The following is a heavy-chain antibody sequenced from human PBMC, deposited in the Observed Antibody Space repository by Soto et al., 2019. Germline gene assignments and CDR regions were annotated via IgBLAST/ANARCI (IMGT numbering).Heavy chain of an antibody. CDR3: AIGGPHYNDRRYFDY. D-gene: IGHD3-22*01. Sequence: EVQLVESGGGLVQPGGSLRLSCAASGFTFSTYSMNWVRQAPWKGLEWVSYISTSSSTIYYADSAKGRFTISRENANNSLHLQINSLRDQDTAVYYCAIGGPHYNDRRYFDYWGHGSLVTVSS. J-gene: IGHJ4*01. CDR1: GFTFSTYS. CDR2: ISTSSSTI. V-gene: IGHV3-48*02.